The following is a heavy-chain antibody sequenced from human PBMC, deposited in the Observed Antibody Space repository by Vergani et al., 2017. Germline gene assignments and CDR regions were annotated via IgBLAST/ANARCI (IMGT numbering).Heavy chain of an antibody. D-gene: IGHD4-17*01. CDR2: ISGHGDRT. J-gene: IGHJ4*02. CDR3: AREERSNTYPFDGD. Sequence: EVHLLESGGGQVEAGGSLRLSCVASGFTFSNSAMSWVRQTPGKGLEWVSAISGHGDRTYYADSVKGRFTISRDNSKNTVYLQMNSLKAEDRATYYCAREERSNTYPFDGDGGQGNLV. CDR1: GFTFSNSA. V-gene: IGHV3-23*01.